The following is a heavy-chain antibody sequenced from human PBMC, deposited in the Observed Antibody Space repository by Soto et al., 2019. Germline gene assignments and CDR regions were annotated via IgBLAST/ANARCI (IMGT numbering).Heavy chain of an antibody. CDR3: VRDGTKTLRDWFDP. Sequence: QVQLQESGPGLVKPSETLSLTCTVSGASISGFYWSWIRKSAGKGLEWIGRIYATGTTDYNPSLKNRVMMSVDTSKKQFSLKLRSVTAAETAVYYCVRDGTKTLRDWFDPWGQGISVTVSS. D-gene: IGHD1-1*01. J-gene: IGHJ5*02. CDR2: IYATGTT. CDR1: GASISGFY. V-gene: IGHV4-4*07.